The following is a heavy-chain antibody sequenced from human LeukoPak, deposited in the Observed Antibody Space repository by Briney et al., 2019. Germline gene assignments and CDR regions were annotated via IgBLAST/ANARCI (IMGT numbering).Heavy chain of an antibody. D-gene: IGHD4-17*01. V-gene: IGHV3-7*03. CDR1: GFTFSNHW. CDR3: GKAQRGGKYADYVDN. J-gene: IGHJ4*01. CDR2: IRQDGSDK. Sequence: GGSVRLSCAASGFTFSNHWMRWVRQAPGRGLEWVSYIRQDGSDKYYVDSVKGRFTISRDHRKDSLSLHMSSLRPGDTGLYYCGKAQRGGKYADYVDNWGHGTLVIVS.